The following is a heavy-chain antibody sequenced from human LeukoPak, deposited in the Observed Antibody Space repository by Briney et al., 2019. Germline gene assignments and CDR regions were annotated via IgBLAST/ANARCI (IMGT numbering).Heavy chain of an antibody. Sequence: PGRSLRLSCAASGFTLSSYGMHWVRQAPGKGLEWVAVISYDGSNKYYADSVKGRFTISRDNSKNTLYLQMNSLRAEDTAVYYCAKGKGDIVVVPAAIVFDYWGQGTLVTVSS. D-gene: IGHD2-2*02. J-gene: IGHJ4*02. CDR3: AKGKGDIVVVPAAIVFDY. V-gene: IGHV3-30*18. CDR1: GFTLSSYG. CDR2: ISYDGSNK.